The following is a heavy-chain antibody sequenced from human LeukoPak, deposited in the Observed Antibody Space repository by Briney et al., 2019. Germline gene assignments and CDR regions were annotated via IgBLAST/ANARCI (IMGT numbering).Heavy chain of an antibody. CDR3: ARGNYYDSSAFDY. J-gene: IGHJ4*02. D-gene: IGHD3-22*01. V-gene: IGHV3-30*04. CDR1: GFTFSTYA. Sequence: GGSLRLSRAASGFTFSTYAMHWVRRAPGKGLEWVAIISYDGSNKYYADSVRGRFTISRDNSKDTLYLQMNSLRAEDTAVYYCARGNYYDSSAFDYWGQGILVTVSS. CDR2: ISYDGSNK.